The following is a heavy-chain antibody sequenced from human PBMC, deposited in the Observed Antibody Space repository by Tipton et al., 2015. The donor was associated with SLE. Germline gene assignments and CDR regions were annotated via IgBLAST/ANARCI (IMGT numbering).Heavy chain of an antibody. D-gene: IGHD3-3*01. CDR3: ARGGYDFWSGYYHHWFDP. CDR1: GFTVSSNY. J-gene: IGHJ5*02. Sequence: QLVQSGGGLVQPGGSLRLSRAASGFTVSSNYMSWVRQAPGKGLEWVSVIYSGGRTYYADSVKGRFTISRHNSKNTLYLQMNSLRAEDTAVYYCARGGYDFWSGYYHHWFDPWGQGTLVTVSS. V-gene: IGHV3-53*04. CDR2: IYSGGRT.